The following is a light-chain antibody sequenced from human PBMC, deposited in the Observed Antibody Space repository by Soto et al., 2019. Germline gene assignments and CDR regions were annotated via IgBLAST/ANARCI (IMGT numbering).Light chain of an antibody. CDR3: QQYGSSPT. J-gene: IGKJ1*01. Sequence: DIVMTQSPLSLPVTPGEPASISCRASQSVSNTYLAWYQQKPGQAPRLLIYGASSRATGIPDRFSGSGSGTEFTLTISRLEPEDFAVYYCQQYGSSPTFGQGTKVDIK. V-gene: IGKV3-20*01. CDR2: GAS. CDR1: QSVSNTY.